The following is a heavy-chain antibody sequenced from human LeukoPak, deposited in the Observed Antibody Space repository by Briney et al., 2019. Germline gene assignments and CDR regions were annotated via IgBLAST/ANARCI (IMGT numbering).Heavy chain of an antibody. D-gene: IGHD4-17*01. J-gene: IGHJ5*02. Sequence: ASVMLSCKASGYTFTGYYIHWVRQPPGQGLEWMGWINPKSGDTNYAQKFQDRVTLTRDTSISTAYLELTNHRGDDTAIYYCAKPNGDYYNWLDPWGQGTLVTVSS. CDR2: INPKSGDT. CDR3: AKPNGDYYNWLDP. V-gene: IGHV1-2*02. CDR1: GYTFTGYY.